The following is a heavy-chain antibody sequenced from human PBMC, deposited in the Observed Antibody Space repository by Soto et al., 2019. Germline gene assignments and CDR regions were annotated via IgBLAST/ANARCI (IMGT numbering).Heavy chain of an antibody. CDR3: ARGLTMVRGVISWFDP. CDR1: CGSISIGDYY. V-gene: IGHV4-30-4*01. CDR2: IYYSGST. Sequence: SHTLTTTYTVSCGSISIGDYYWSWIRQPPGKGLEWIGYIYYSGSTYYNPSLKSRVTISVDTSKNQFSLKLSSVTAADTAVYYCARGLTMVRGVISWFDPWGQGTLV. D-gene: IGHD3-10*01. J-gene: IGHJ5*02.